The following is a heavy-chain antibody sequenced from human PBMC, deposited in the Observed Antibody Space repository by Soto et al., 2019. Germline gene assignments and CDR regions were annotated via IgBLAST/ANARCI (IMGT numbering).Heavy chain of an antibody. D-gene: IGHD3-10*01. V-gene: IGHV3-11*01. Sequence: GGSLRLSCAASGFTFSDYYMSWIRQAPGKGLEWVSYISSSGSTIYYAGSVKGRFTISRDNAKNSLYLQMNSLRAEDTAVYCCARSGFDHDAFDIWGQGTMVTVSS. J-gene: IGHJ3*02. CDR2: ISSSGSTI. CDR1: GFTFSDYY. CDR3: ARSGFDHDAFDI.